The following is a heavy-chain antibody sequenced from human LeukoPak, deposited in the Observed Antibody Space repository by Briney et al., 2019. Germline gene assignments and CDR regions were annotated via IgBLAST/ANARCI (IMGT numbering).Heavy chain of an antibody. Sequence: GASVKVSCKASGYTFTGYYMHWVRQAPGQGLEWMGWINPNSGGTNYAQKFQGRVTMTRDTSISTAYMELSRLRSDDTAVYYCARDRRPLHSSSWYAYWGQGTLVTVSS. V-gene: IGHV1-2*02. D-gene: IGHD6-13*01. CDR1: GYTFTGYY. J-gene: IGHJ4*02. CDR2: INPNSGGT. CDR3: ARDRRPLHSSSWYAY.